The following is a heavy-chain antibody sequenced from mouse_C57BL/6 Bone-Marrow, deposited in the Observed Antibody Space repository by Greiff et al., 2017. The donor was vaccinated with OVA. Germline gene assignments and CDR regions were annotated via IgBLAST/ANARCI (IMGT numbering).Heavy chain of an antibody. CDR3: ARTGSNYDFDY. CDR1: GYTFTDYY. Sequence: EVQLQQSGPVLVKPGASVKMSCKASGYTFTDYYMNWVKQSHGKSLEWIGVINPYNGGTSYNQKFKGKATLTVDKSSSTAYMELNSLTSEDSAVYYCARTGSNYDFDYWGQGTTLTVSS. CDR2: INPYNGGT. D-gene: IGHD2-5*01. J-gene: IGHJ2*01. V-gene: IGHV1-19*01.